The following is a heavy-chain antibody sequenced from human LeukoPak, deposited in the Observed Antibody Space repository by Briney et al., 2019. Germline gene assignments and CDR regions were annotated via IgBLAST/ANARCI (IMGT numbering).Heavy chain of an antibody. CDR3: ARDDTQLRYFDWFFDY. CDR1: GFTFSSYG. J-gene: IGHJ4*02. Sequence: GRSLRLSCAASGFTFSSYGMHWVRQAPGKGLEWVAFIRYDGSNKYYADSVKGRFTISRDNSKNTLYLQMNSLRAEDTAVYYCARDDTQLRYFDWFFDYWGQGTLVTVSS. CDR2: IRYDGSNK. D-gene: IGHD3-9*01. V-gene: IGHV3-30*02.